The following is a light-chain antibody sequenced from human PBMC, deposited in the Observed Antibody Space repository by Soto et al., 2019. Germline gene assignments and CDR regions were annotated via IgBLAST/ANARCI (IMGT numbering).Light chain of an antibody. V-gene: IGKV2-28*01. J-gene: IGKJ5*01. CDR1: QSLLHSNGYNY. Sequence: DIVMTQSPLSLPVTPGEPASISCRSSQSLLHSNGYNYLDWYLQKPGQSPQLLIYLGSNRASGGPDRFSGSGSGTDFTLRISRVEAEDVGVYYCMQALQTTITFGQGTRLEIK. CDR2: LGS. CDR3: MQALQTTIT.